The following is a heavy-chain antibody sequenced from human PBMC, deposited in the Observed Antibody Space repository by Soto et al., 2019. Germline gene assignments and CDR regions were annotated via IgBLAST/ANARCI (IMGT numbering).Heavy chain of an antibody. D-gene: IGHD6-6*01. J-gene: IGHJ3*02. Sequence: PSETLSLTCTVSGGSISSGAYYWSWIRQHPGEALEWIGYIYYSGNTYYNPSLKSRVMISVDTSKNQFSLRLSSVTAADTAVYYCARAGISSSDAFDIWGHGTMVTVSS. CDR1: GGSISSGAYY. CDR3: ARAGISSSDAFDI. CDR2: IYYSGNT. V-gene: IGHV4-31*03.